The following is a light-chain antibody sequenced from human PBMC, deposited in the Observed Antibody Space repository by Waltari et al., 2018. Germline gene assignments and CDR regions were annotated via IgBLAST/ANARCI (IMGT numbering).Light chain of an antibody. CDR1: GSDVGGYDY. Sequence: QSALTQPASVSGSPGQAIIISCTGTGSDVGGYDYVSWYQQYPGKAPSLIIYDVYKRPSGVSNRFSGSKSDKTASRTISGLQAEDESVYYCSSYTSSGVVFGGGTKLTVL. CDR2: DVY. J-gene: IGLJ2*01. V-gene: IGLV2-14*01. CDR3: SSYTSSGVV.